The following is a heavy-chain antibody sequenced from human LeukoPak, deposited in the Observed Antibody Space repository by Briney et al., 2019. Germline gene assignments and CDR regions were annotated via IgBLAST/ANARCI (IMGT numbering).Heavy chain of an antibody. J-gene: IGHJ4*02. Sequence: SETLSLTCTVSGGSISSSSYYWGWIRLPPGKGLEWIASAYYSGSTYYNPSHRSRVTISVDTSKNQFSLKLSSVTAADTAVYYCARLAPSFSRSYIAYWGQGTLVTVSS. CDR1: GGSISSSSYY. D-gene: IGHD6-6*01. CDR2: AYYSGST. V-gene: IGHV4-39*01. CDR3: ARLAPSFSRSYIAY.